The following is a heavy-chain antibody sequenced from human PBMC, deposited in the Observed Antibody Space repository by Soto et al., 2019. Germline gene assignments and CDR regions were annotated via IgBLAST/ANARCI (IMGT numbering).Heavy chain of an antibody. CDR3: ARSTGSYYVWFDP. CDR1: GYTFTSYA. D-gene: IGHD1-26*01. CDR2: INAGNGNT. J-gene: IGHJ5*02. Sequence: QVQLVQSGAEVKKPGASVKVSCKASGYTFTSYAMHWVRQAPGQRLEWMGWINAGNGNTKYSQKFQGRVTITRDTSASTADMELSSLRSEDTAVYYCARSTGSYYVWFDPWGQGTLVTVSS. V-gene: IGHV1-3*01.